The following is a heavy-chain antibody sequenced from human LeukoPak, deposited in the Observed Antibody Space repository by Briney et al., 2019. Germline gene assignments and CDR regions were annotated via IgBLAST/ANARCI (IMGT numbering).Heavy chain of an antibody. D-gene: IGHD2-8*02. Sequence: SQTLSLTCTVSGGSISSGGYSWSWIRQPPGKGLEWIGYIYYSVNTYYSPSLKSRVTISVDTSKNQFSLKLSSVTAADTAVYYCARDGGVAPHNWFDPWGQGTLVTVSS. CDR2: IYYSVNT. CDR1: GGSISSGGYS. CDR3: ARDGGVAPHNWFDP. V-gene: IGHV4-30-4*07. J-gene: IGHJ5*02.